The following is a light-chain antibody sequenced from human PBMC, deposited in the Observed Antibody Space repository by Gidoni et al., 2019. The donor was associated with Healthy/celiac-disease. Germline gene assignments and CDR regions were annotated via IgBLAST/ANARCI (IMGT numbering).Light chain of an antibody. CDR2: EAS. J-gene: IGKJ2*01. V-gene: IGKV3-11*01. CDR3: QQRSNWPPTT. CDR1: QSVSSY. Sequence: EIVLTQSPATLSLSPGERANLSCRASQSVSSYLAWYQQKPGQAPRLLIYEASNRATGIPARFSGSGSGTDFTLTISSLEPEDFAVYYCQQRSNWPPTTFGQGTKLEIK.